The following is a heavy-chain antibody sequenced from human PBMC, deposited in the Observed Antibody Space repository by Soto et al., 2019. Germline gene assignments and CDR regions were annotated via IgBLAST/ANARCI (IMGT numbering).Heavy chain of an antibody. D-gene: IGHD2-2*01. CDR1: GFTFSSYS. V-gene: IGHV3-21*01. J-gene: IGHJ3*02. CDR2: ISSSSSYI. Sequence: PGGSLRLSCAASGFTFSSYSMNWVRQAPGKGLEWVSSISSSSSYIYYADSVKGRFTISRDNAKNSLYLQMNSLRAEDTAVYYCARDEMTYCSSTSCLETEAFDIWGQGTMVTVSS. CDR3: ARDEMTYCSSTSCLETEAFDI.